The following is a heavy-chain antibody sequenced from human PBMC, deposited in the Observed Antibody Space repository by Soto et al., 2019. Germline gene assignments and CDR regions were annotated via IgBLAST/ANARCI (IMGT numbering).Heavy chain of an antibody. J-gene: IGHJ5*02. CDR3: VRDGTKNLRDWFDP. D-gene: IGHD1-1*01. CDR1: DGSVSSANYY. CDR2: IYATGST. V-gene: IGHV4-61*01. Sequence: SETLSLTCTVSDGSVSSANYYWTWIRQPPGKGLEWIGRIYATGSTDYNPSLKSRLTMSVDMSKKQFSLTLRSVTAADTAMYYCVRDGTKNLRDWFDPWGQGILVTVSS.